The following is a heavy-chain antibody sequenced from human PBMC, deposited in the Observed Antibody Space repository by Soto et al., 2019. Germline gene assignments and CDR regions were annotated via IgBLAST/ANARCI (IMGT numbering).Heavy chain of an antibody. CDR1: VFDFSDHG. CDR2: ISYDGTAK. CDR3: AKDEGRFLRNYFNYGVDV. D-gene: IGHD3-3*01. V-gene: IGHV3-33*03. Sequence: QVRLVESGGGVVQPGRSLRLSCAASVFDFSDHGMHWVRQAPGEGLEWVTVISYDGTAKYYKESVKGRFTTSRDNSKKTLYLQIDSLRVEDTAVYYCAKDEGRFLRNYFNYGVDVWGLGTTVTVSS. J-gene: IGHJ6*02.